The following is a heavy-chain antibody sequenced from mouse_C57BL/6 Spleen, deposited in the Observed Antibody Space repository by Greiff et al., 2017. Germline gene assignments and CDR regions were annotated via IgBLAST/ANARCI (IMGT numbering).Heavy chain of an antibody. CDR3: ARYRIPADDYYAMDY. J-gene: IGHJ4*01. V-gene: IGHV1-39*01. CDR2: INPNYGTT. CDR1: GYSFTDYN. Sequence: VQLQQSGPELVKPGASVKISCKASGYSFTDYNMNWVKQSNGKSLEWIGVINPNYGTTSSNQKFKGKATLTVDQSSSTAYMQLNSLTSEDSAVYYCARYRIPADDYYAMDYWGQGTSVTVSS.